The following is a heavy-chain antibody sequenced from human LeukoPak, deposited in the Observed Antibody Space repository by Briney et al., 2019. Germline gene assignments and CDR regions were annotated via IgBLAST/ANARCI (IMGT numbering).Heavy chain of an antibody. CDR1: GFTFGDYG. Sequence: GGSLRLSCAASGFTFGDYGMSWVRQAPGKGLEWVSGINWNGGSTGYADSVKGRFTISRDNAKNSLYLQMNSLRAEDTALYYCSRSLTYYYSSSCYSDYWGQGTLVTVSS. D-gene: IGHD3-22*01. CDR2: INWNGGST. V-gene: IGHV3-20*04. J-gene: IGHJ4*02. CDR3: SRSLTYYYSSSCYSDY.